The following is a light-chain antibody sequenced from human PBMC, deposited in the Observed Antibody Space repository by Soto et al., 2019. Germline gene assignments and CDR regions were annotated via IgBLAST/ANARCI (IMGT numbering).Light chain of an antibody. V-gene: IGLV2-23*01. CDR1: SSDVGSYNL. J-gene: IGLJ1*01. Sequence: QSALTQPASVSGAPGQSITISCTGTSSDVGSYNLVSWYQQHPGKAPKLMIYEGSKRPSGVSNRFSGSKSGNTASLTISGLQAEDEADYYCCSYAGSSTHAFGTGTKPPS. CDR2: EGS. CDR3: CSYAGSSTHA.